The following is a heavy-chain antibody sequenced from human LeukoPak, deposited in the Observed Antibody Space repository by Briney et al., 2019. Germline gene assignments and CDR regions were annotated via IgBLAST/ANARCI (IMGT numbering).Heavy chain of an antibody. CDR3: AKEDNSGESAFDI. CDR1: GFTFSSYG. J-gene: IGHJ3*02. V-gene: IGHV3-23*01. Sequence: GGSLRLSCAASGFTFSSYGMSWVRQAPGKGLEWVSYVSATGYTTSYADSVKGRFTISRDNAKNTVFLQMNSLRAEDTAVYYCAKEDNSGESAFDIWGQGTMVTVSS. D-gene: IGHD1-26*01. CDR2: VSATGYTT.